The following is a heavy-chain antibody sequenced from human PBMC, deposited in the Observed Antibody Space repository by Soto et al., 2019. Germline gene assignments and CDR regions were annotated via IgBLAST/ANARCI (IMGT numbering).Heavy chain of an antibody. CDR3: WRDPAP. CDR1: GGSFSGYY. J-gene: IGHJ4*02. CDR2: INHSGST. Sequence: SETLSLTCAVYGGSFSGYYLTWIRQPPGTGLEWIGVINHSGSTNYNPYLKSRVTITVSTSKNKFSLKLTTVTAAATAVYYCWRDPAPGGQGTVVTLSS. V-gene: IGHV4-34*01.